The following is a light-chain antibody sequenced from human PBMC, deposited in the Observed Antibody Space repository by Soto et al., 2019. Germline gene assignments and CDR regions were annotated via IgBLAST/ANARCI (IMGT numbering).Light chain of an antibody. V-gene: IGKV3-15*01. CDR2: GAS. J-gene: IGKJ1*01. CDR3: QQYNGVPWT. Sequence: EIVMTQSPATLSVSPGERATLSCRASQSISNNLAWYQHKPGQAPRLLIYGASTRATGIPAKFSGSGSGTEFTVSISILQSEDFAVYYCQQYNGVPWTFGQGTKLEIK. CDR1: QSISNN.